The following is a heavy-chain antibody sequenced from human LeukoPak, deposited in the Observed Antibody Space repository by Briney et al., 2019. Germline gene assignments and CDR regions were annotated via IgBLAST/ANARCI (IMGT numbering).Heavy chain of an antibody. Sequence: PGGSLRLSCAASGFTFSTYGMSWVRQAPGKGLEWVSGLRGGTTNYADSVKGRFTISRDNSKNTLYLQMTSLRAEDTAVYYCAKQEGAAAFDYWGQGALVTVSS. CDR1: GFTFSTYG. D-gene: IGHD1-26*01. J-gene: IGHJ4*02. CDR2: LRGGTT. CDR3: AKQEGAAAFDY. V-gene: IGHV3-23*01.